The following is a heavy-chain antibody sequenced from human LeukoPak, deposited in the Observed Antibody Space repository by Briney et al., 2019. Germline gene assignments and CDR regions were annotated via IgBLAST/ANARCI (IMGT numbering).Heavy chain of an antibody. CDR1: GFTFSSYA. J-gene: IGHJ3*02. D-gene: IGHD2-2*01. Sequence: PGRSLRLSCAASGFTFSSYAMHWVRQAPGKGLEWVAVISYDGSNKYYADSVKGRFTISRDNSKNTPYLQMNSLRAEDTAVYYCARDIHCSSTSCYGAFDIWGQGTMVTVSS. CDR2: ISYDGSNK. CDR3: ARDIHCSSTSCYGAFDI. V-gene: IGHV3-30*04.